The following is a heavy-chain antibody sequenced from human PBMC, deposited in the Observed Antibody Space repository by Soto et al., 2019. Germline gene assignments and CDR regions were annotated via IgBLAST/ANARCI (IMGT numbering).Heavy chain of an antibody. D-gene: IGHD2-15*01. J-gene: IGHJ4*02. CDR3: ARDPAGCGGSCYSEY. V-gene: IGHV3-21*01. CDR1: GFTFSSYS. Sequence: ESGGGLVKPGGSLRLSCAASGFTFSSYSMNWVRQAPGKGLEWVSSISFTSNYIYYADSVKGRFTISRDNAKNSLYLQMNSLRAEDTAVYYCARDPAGCGGSCYSEYWGQGTLVTVSS. CDR2: ISFTSNYI.